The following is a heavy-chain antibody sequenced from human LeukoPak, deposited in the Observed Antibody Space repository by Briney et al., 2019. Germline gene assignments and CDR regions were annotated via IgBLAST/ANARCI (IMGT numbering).Heavy chain of an antibody. D-gene: IGHD5-24*01. CDR2: INHIFGTA. Sequence: SVKVSCKASGDTFSIYANSWVRQAPGQGLQWLGGINHIFGTASYAQKFQVRVTVIADESTSTAYMELTSLTSEDAAVYYCATHPPSQFYFDFWGQGTLVTVSS. J-gene: IGHJ4*02. V-gene: IGHV1-69*13. CDR1: GDTFSIYA. CDR3: ATHPPSQFYFDF.